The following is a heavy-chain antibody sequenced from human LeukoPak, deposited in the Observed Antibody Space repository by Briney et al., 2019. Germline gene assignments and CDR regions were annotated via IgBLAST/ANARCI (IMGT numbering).Heavy chain of an antibody. D-gene: IGHD3-3*01. CDR2: ISGSGGST. CDR1: GFTFSSYA. Sequence: PGGFLRLSCAASGFTFSSYAMSWVRQAPGKGLEWVSAISGSGGSTYYADSVKGRFTISRDNSKNTLYLQMNSLRAEDTAVYYCAKDTLVNYDFWSGPRETGYFDYWGQGTLVTVSS. V-gene: IGHV3-23*01. J-gene: IGHJ4*02. CDR3: AKDTLVNYDFWSGPRETGYFDY.